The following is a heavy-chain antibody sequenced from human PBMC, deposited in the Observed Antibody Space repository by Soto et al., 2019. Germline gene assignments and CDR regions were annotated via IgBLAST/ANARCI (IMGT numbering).Heavy chain of an antibody. V-gene: IGHV4-59*01. J-gene: IGHJ5*02. Sequence: SETLSLTCTVSAGSISSYYWSWIRQPPGKGLEWIGYIYYSASTNYNPSLKSRVTISVDTPKNQLSLKLKSVTAADTAVYYCARVAADIASWLDPWGQGTLVTVSS. CDR2: IYYSAST. CDR3: ARVAADIASWLDP. D-gene: IGHD5-12*01. CDR1: AGSISSYY.